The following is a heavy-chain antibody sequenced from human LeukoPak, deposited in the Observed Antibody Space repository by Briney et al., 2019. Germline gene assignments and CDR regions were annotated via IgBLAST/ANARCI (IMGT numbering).Heavy chain of an antibody. D-gene: IGHD1-26*01. J-gene: IGHJ2*01. Sequence: ASVKVSCKASRYTFTSYYMHCVRQAPGQGVEWMGIISPSGGSTRYAQKFQGGVTMTRDTPTGTRYMELSSLRSEDTAVYYCARDNRPYSGSYYVRGTTRYFDLWGRGTLVTVSS. CDR1: RYTFTSYY. CDR2: ISPSGGST. CDR3: ARDNRPYSGSYYVRGTTRYFDL. V-gene: IGHV1-46*01.